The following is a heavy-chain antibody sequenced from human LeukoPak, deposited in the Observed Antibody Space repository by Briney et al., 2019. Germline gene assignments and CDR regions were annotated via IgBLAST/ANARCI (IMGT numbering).Heavy chain of an antibody. CDR1: GGSFSGYY. D-gene: IGHD6-19*01. J-gene: IGHJ4*02. CDR2: INHSGST. Sequence: SETLSLTCAVYGGSFSGYYWSWIRQPPGKGLEWIGEINHSGSTNYNPSLKSRVTISVDTSKNQFSLTLSSVTAADTAVYYCARGHRSSGWYYFDYWGQGTLVTVSS. CDR3: ARGHRSSGWYYFDY. V-gene: IGHV4-34*01.